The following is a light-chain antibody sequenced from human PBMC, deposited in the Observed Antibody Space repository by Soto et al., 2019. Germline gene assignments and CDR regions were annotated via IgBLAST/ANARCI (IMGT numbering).Light chain of an antibody. V-gene: IGLV2-14*01. CDR1: SSDVGAHKY. CDR2: EVS. Sequence: QSALTQPASVSGSPGQSITISCTGTSSDVGAHKYVSWYQQHPGKAPKLIIYEVSDRPSGVSPRSSGSKSGNTASLTISGLQAEDEAHYYCSSYTTTNTVLFGGGTKLTVL. CDR3: SSYTTTNTVL. J-gene: IGLJ2*01.